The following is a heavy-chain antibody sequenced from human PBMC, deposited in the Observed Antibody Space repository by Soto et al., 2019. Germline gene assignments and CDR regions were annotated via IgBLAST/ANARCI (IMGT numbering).Heavy chain of an antibody. Sequence: QVQLQESGPGLVKPSETLSLTCTVSGVSITSHYWTWIRQPPGKGLEWIGNIHYSGSTNFIPSLKGRVNISVDPSEDQAALKLTSVTTADTAVYYCTVGCAGQPFDSGGQGALVTVSS. CDR3: TVGCAGQPFDS. CDR2: IHYSGST. V-gene: IGHV4-59*11. J-gene: IGHJ4*02. CDR1: GVSITSHY. D-gene: IGHD2-15*01.